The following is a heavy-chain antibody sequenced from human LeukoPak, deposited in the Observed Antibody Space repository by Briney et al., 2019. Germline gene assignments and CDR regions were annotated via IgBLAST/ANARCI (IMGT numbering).Heavy chain of an antibody. Sequence: PGRSLRLSCAASGFTFSLYGMHWVRQAPGKGLEWAALISNDGDSEYYIDSVKGRFTISRDNAKDTLYLQMNSLRGEDTAVYYCAKDGRGRTFFGDIEYWGQGTLVAVSS. CDR1: GFTFSLYG. J-gene: IGHJ4*02. V-gene: IGHV3-30*18. CDR3: AKDGRGRTFFGDIEY. D-gene: IGHD3-10*01. CDR2: ISNDGDSE.